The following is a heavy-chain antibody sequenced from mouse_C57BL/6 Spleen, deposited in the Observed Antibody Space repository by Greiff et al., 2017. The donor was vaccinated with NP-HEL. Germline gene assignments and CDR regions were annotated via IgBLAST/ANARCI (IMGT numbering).Heavy chain of an antibody. V-gene: IGHV5-16*01. CDR1: GFTFSDYY. Sequence: EVKLVESEGGLVQPGSSMKLSCTASGFTFSDYYMAWVRQVPEKGLEWVANINYDGSSTYYLDSLKSRFIISRDNAKNILYLQMSSLKSEDTATYYCAREEIYYDSERYFDVWGTGTTVTVSS. CDR3: AREEIYYDSERYFDV. CDR2: INYDGSST. J-gene: IGHJ1*03. D-gene: IGHD2-4*01.